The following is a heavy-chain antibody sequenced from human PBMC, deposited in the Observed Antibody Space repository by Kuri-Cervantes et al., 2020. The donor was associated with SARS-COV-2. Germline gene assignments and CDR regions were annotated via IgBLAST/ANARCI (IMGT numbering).Heavy chain of an antibody. Sequence: LSLTCAASGFTFSSYAMHWVRQAPGKGLEWVAVISYDGSNKYYANSVKGRFTISRDNSKNTLYLPMNSLRAEDTAVYYCARDFYGDYVWYFDLWGRGTLVTVSS. CDR2: ISYDGSNK. V-gene: IGHV3-30-3*01. J-gene: IGHJ2*01. D-gene: IGHD4-17*01. CDR3: ARDFYGDYVWYFDL. CDR1: GFTFSSYA.